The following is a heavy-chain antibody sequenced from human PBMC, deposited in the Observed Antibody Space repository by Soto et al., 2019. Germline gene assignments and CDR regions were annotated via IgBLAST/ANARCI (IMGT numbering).Heavy chain of an antibody. CDR2: ISYDGSRK. D-gene: IGHD1-26*01. V-gene: IGHV3-30-3*01. Sequence: DLEESGGGVVQPGSSLRLSCAASEFTFRIFAMHWLRQSPGKGLEWVAVISYDGSRKADSVKGRFTVSRDNSWNTLYLQMNSLRAEDTAIYYCARGDREDIEEVVGVRPGEYSMDVWGQGTRVTVSS. CDR1: EFTFRIFA. J-gene: IGHJ6*02. CDR3: ARGDREDIEEVVGVRPGEYSMDV.